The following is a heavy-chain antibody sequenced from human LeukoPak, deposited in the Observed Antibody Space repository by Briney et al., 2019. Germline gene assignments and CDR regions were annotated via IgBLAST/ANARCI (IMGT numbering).Heavy chain of an antibody. Sequence: PGGSLRLSCAASGFTFSSYAMHWVRQGPGKGLEWVSGISWNSGSIGYADSVKGRFTISRDNAKNSLYLQMNSLRAEDTALYYCAKDISAATIVGFDYWGQGTLVTVSS. CDR3: AKDISAATIVGFDY. CDR2: ISWNSGSI. D-gene: IGHD5-12*01. J-gene: IGHJ4*02. V-gene: IGHV3-9*01. CDR1: GFTFSSYA.